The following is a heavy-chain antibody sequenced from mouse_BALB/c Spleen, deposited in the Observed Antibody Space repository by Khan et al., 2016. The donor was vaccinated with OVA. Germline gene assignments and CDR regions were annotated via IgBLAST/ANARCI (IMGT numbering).Heavy chain of an antibody. Sequence: QIQLVQSGAEVVKPGASVKLSCKTTGYTFTSYWIQWIEQRPGQGLGWIGQIFPGTGTTYYNENFKGKATLTVDTSSSTAYMQLSSLTSEDSAVYFWARGYFGNYEFVYWGQGTLVTVSP. V-gene: IGHV1S132*01. J-gene: IGHJ3*01. D-gene: IGHD2-1*01. CDR3: ARGYFGNYEFVY. CDR2: IFPGTGTT. CDR1: GYTFTSYW.